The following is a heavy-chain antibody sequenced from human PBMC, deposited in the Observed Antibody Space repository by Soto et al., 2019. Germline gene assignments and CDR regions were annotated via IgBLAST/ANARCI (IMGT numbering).Heavy chain of an antibody. J-gene: IGHJ4*02. CDR1: GYSISSGYC. CDR3: ARADNLRFGEYFFY. V-gene: IGHV4-38-2*01. D-gene: IGHD3-10*01. CDR2: IYHSGST. Sequence: TSETLSLTCAVSGYSISSGYCWGWIRQPRGKGLEWIGSIYHSGSTYYNPSLKSRVTISVDTSKNQFSLKLSSVTAADTAVYYCARADNLRFGEYFFYWGQGTLVTVSS.